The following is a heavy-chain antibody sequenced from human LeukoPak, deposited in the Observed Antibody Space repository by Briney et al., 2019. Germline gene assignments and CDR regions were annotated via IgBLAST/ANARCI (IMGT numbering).Heavy chain of an antibody. J-gene: IGHJ4*02. Sequence: SETLSLTCTVSGGSISSGGYYWSWIRQHPGKGLEWIVYIYYSGSTYYNPSLKSRVPISVDTSKNQFSLKLSSVTAADTAVYYCARGNHSYGYESFDYWGQGTLVTVSS. CDR1: GGSISSGGYY. V-gene: IGHV4-31*03. CDR3: ARGNHSYGYESFDY. CDR2: IYYSGST. D-gene: IGHD5-18*01.